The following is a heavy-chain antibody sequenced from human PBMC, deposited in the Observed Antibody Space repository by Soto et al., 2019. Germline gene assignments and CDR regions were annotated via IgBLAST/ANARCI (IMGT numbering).Heavy chain of an antibody. D-gene: IGHD3-3*01. CDR3: ARDRTYNDFWSGYPNTWFDP. J-gene: IGHJ5*02. V-gene: IGHV4-59*01. Sequence: SETLSLTCTVSGVAISTDYWSWIRRPPGKGLEWIGHIHYSGSTKYNPSLKSRVTISVDMSKNQFSLKLTSVTAADTAVYYCARDRTYNDFWSGYPNTWFDPWGQAILVTVSS. CDR2: IHYSGST. CDR1: GVAISTDY.